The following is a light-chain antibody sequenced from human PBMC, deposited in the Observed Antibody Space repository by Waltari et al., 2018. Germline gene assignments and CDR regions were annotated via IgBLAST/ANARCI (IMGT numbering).Light chain of an antibody. CDR1: QSVLYSSTNKNY. V-gene: IGKV4-1*01. CDR3: QQYYSTPPIT. CDR2: WAS. J-gene: IGKJ5*01. Sequence: DIVLTQSPDSLAVSLGERATINCKSSQSVLYSSTNKNYLAWYQQKPGQPPKLLIYWASTRESGVPDRFSGSGSGADFTLIISSLQAEDVAVYYCQQYYSTPPITFGQGTRLEIK.